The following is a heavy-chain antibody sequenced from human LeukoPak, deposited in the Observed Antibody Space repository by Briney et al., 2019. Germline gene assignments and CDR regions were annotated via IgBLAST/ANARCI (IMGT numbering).Heavy chain of an antibody. CDR3: ARGVREMTTVVTSFDY. Sequence: PSETLSLTCTVSGGSISSGGYYWSWIRQHPGKGLEWIGYIYYSGSTYYNPSLKSRVTISVDTSKNQFSLKLSSVTAADTAVYYCARGVREMTTVVTSFDYWGQGTLVTVSS. D-gene: IGHD4-23*01. CDR2: IYYSGST. CDR1: GGSISSGGYY. J-gene: IGHJ4*02. V-gene: IGHV4-31*03.